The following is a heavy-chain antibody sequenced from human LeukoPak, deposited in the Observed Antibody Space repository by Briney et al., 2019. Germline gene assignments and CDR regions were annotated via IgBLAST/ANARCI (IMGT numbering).Heavy chain of an antibody. V-gene: IGHV4-61*02. CDR1: GGSISSGSYY. Sequence: SETLSLTCTVSGGSISSGSYYWSWIRQPARKGLEWIGRIYTSGSTNYNPSLKSRVTISVDTSKNQFSLKLSSVTAADTAVYYCARAVYGDGDFDYWGQGTLVTVSS. J-gene: IGHJ4*02. D-gene: IGHD4-17*01. CDR2: IYTSGST. CDR3: ARAVYGDGDFDY.